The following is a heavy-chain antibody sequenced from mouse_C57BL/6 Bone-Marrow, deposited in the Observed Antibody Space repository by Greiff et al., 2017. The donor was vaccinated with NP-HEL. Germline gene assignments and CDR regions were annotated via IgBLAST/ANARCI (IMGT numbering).Heavy chain of an antibody. Sequence: EVMLVESGGGLVQPGGSLKLSCAASGFTFSDYYMYWVRQTPEKRLEWVAYISNGGGSTYYPDTVKGRFTISRDNAKNTLYLQMSRLKSEDTAMYYCARHPPDGYWYFDVWGTGTTVTVSS. V-gene: IGHV5-12*01. J-gene: IGHJ1*03. CDR1: GFTFSDYY. CDR2: ISNGGGST. CDR3: ARHPPDGYWYFDV.